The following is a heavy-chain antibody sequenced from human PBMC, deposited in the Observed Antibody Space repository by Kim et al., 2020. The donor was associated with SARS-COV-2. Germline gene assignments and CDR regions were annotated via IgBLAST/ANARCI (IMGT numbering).Heavy chain of an antibody. CDR2: ISYDGSNK. D-gene: IGHD2-8*01. CDR1: GFTFSSYG. Sequence: GGSLRLSCADSGFTFSSYGMHWVRQAPGKGLEWVAVISYDGSNKYYADSVKGRFTISRDNSKNTLYLQMNSLRAEDTDVYYCAKGLVLMVYAHFDYWGQ. J-gene: IGHJ4*02. V-gene: IGHV3-30*18. CDR3: AKGLVLMVYAHFDY.